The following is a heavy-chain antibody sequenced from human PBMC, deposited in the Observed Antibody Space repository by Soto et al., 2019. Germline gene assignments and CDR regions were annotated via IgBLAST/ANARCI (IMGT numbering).Heavy chain of an antibody. J-gene: IGHJ5*02. Sequence: SVKVSCKASGGTFSSYAISWVRQAPGQGLEWMGGIIPIFGTANYAQKFQGRVTITAYESTSTAYMELSSLRSEDTALYYCASAILHVAARRKIWFAPWGQATL. CDR3: ASAILHVAARRKIWFAP. D-gene: IGHD6-6*01. CDR2: IIPIFGTA. V-gene: IGHV1-69*13. CDR1: GGTFSSYA.